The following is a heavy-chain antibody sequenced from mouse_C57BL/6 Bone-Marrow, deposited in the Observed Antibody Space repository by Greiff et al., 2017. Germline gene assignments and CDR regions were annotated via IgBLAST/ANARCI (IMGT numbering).Heavy chain of an antibody. Sequence: EVKVVESGGGLVQPGGSLKLSCAASGFTFSDYYMYWVRQTPEKRLEWVAYISNGGGSTYYPDTVKGRFTISRDNAKNTLYLQMGRLKSEDTAMYYCARGVGDEAWFAYWGQGTLVTVSA. V-gene: IGHV5-12*01. D-gene: IGHD1-1*01. CDR1: GFTFSDYY. CDR2: ISNGGGST. J-gene: IGHJ3*01. CDR3: ARGVGDEAWFAY.